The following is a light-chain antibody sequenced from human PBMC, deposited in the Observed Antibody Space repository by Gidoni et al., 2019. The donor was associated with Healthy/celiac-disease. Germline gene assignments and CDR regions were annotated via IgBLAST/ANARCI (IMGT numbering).Light chain of an antibody. CDR2: YAS. V-gene: IGKV6-21*01. J-gene: IGKJ2*01. Sequence: EIVLPQSPAFQSVTPKEKVTNTCRAGQSIGRSLHWYQQKPDQSPKLLIKYASQSFSGVPSRFSGSGSGTDFTLTINSLEAEDAATYYCHQSSSLPYTFGQGTKLEIK. CDR1: QSIGRS. CDR3: HQSSSLPYT.